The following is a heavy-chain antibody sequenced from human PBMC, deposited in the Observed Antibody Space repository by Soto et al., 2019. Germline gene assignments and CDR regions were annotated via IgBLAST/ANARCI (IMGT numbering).Heavy chain of an antibody. V-gene: IGHV1-69*13. CDR1: GYTFTSYG. CDR2: IIPIFGTA. D-gene: IGHD3-9*01. CDR3: ARGSTPFSWLHAFAI. Sequence: QVQLVQSGAEVKKPGASVKVSCKASGYTFTSYGISWVRQAPGQGLEWMGGIIPIFGTANYAQKFQGRGTITADESTSTAYMELSSLRSEDTAVYYCARGSTPFSWLHAFAIWGQGTMVTVSS. J-gene: IGHJ3*02.